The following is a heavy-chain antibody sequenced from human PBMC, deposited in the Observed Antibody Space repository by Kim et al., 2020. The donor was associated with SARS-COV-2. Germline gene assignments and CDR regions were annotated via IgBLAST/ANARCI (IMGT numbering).Heavy chain of an antibody. J-gene: IGHJ4*02. CDR3: ARDQSAGYSSSWNDY. D-gene: IGHD6-13*01. Sequence: ADSVKGRFTISGDNSKNTLYLQMNSLRAEDTAVYYCARDQSAGYSSSWNDYWGQGTLVTVSS. V-gene: IGHV3-30*07.